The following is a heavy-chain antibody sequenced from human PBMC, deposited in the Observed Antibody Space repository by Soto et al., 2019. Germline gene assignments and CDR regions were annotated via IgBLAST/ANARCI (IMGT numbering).Heavy chain of an antibody. J-gene: IGHJ4*02. CDR2: IWYDGSNK. CDR1: GFTFSSYG. D-gene: IGHD3-9*01. CDR3: AREHYEILTGRYSTGYYFDY. Sequence: QVQLVEAGGGVVQPGRSLRLSCAASGFTFSSYGMHWVRQAPGKGLEWVALIWYDGSNKYYADSVKGRFTISRDNSKNTLYLQINSLRAEDTAVYYCAREHYEILTGRYSTGYYFDYWGQGTLVTVSS. V-gene: IGHV3-33*01.